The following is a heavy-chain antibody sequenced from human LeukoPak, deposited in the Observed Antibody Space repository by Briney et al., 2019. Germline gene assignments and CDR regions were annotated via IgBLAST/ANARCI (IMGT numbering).Heavy chain of an antibody. CDR2: VYPGDSDT. D-gene: IGHD6-13*01. CDR3: ARLTPGTVAPGHAAYFDY. J-gene: IGHJ4*02. Sequence: VESLKISCKVSGYNFNTYWIAWVRQMPGKGLEWMAIVYPGDSDTRYNPSFQGHVTMSADNSITTAHLQWSSLEASDTAMYYCARLTPGTVAPGHAAYFDYWGQGTLVTVST. CDR1: GYNFNTYW. V-gene: IGHV5-51*01.